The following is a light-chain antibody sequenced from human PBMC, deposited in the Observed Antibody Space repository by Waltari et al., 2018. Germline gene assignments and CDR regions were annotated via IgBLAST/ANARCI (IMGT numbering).Light chain of an antibody. J-gene: IGLJ1*01. Sequence: SALTQPASVSGSPGQSITIPCSCTSSHVGGFNAFSWYQQHPGKPPKLLIYGVSSLPSGISDRFSGSRSGNRASLTISALQADDEADYYCCSYTPSHTYVFGTGTKVTVL. CDR2: GVS. V-gene: IGLV2-14*03. CDR3: CSYTPSHTYV. CDR1: SSHVGGFNA.